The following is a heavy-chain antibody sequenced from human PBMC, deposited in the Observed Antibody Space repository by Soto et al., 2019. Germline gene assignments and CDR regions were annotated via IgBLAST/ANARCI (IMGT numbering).Heavy chain of an antibody. CDR3: AGGIAARPLGY. CDR2: IYYSGST. Sequence: SETLSLTCTVSGGSISSYYWSWIRQPPGKGLEWIGYIYYSGSTNYNPSLKSQVTISVDTSKNQFSLKLSSVTAADTAVYYCAGGIAARPLGYWGQGTLVTVSS. CDR1: GGSISSYY. D-gene: IGHD6-6*01. V-gene: IGHV4-59*12. J-gene: IGHJ4*02.